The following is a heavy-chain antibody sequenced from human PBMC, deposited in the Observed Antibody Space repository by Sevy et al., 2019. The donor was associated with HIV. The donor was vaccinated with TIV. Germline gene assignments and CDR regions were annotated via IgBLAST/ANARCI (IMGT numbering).Heavy chain of an antibody. Sequence: GGSLRLSCAASGFTFSSYWMHWVRQAPGKGPVWVSGVNSDGSSTNYADSVKGRFTMSRASAKNTLYLQMNSLRAEDTAVCFCVAANTWQDYWGQGTLVTVSS. D-gene: IGHD2-15*01. V-gene: IGHV3-74*01. J-gene: IGHJ4*02. CDR3: VAANTWQDY. CDR2: VNSDGSST. CDR1: GFTFSSYW.